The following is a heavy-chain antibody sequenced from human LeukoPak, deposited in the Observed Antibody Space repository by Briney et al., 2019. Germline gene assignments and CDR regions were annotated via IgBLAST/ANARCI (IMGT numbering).Heavy chain of an antibody. Sequence: GGSLRLSCAASGFTFSTYAMHWVRQAPGKGLEWVAVISYDGSSKYYADSVKGRFTISRDNSKNTLYLQMNSLRAEDTAVYYCAKVYDNQLLFNWFDPWGQGTLVTVSS. D-gene: IGHD2-2*01. CDR2: ISYDGSSK. CDR1: GFTFSTYA. V-gene: IGHV3-30*04. J-gene: IGHJ5*02. CDR3: AKVYDNQLLFNWFDP.